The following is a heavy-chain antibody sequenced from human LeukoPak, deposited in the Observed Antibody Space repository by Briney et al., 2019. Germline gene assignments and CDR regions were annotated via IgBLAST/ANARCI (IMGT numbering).Heavy chain of an antibody. Sequence: GGSLRLSCAASGFTVSSNYMSWVRQAPGKGLERVSVIYSGGSTYYADSVKGRFTISRDNSKNTLYLQMNSLRAEDTAVYYCASSPKVAGNYYYYGMDVWGQGTTVTVSS. CDR1: GFTVSSNY. J-gene: IGHJ6*02. CDR3: ASSPKVAGNYYYYGMDV. V-gene: IGHV3-66*01. D-gene: IGHD6-19*01. CDR2: IYSGGST.